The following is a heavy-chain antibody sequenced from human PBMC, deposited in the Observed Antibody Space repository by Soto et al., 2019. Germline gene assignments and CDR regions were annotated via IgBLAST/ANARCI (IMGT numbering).Heavy chain of an antibody. Sequence: ASVKVSCKASGGTFSSYAISWVRQAPGQGLECMGWINPNSGGTNYAQKFQGRVTMTRDTSISTAYMELSRLRSDDTAVYYCARLIAAAGTVYYYYGMDVWGQGTTVTVSS. D-gene: IGHD6-13*01. CDR3: ARLIAAAGTVYYYYGMDV. CDR1: GGTFSSYA. CDR2: INPNSGGT. V-gene: IGHV1-2*02. J-gene: IGHJ6*02.